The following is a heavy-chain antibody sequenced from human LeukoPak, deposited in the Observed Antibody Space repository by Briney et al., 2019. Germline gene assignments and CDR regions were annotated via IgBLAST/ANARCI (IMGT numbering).Heavy chain of an antibody. CDR3: ARGGYYDSSGYLWEYYFDY. Sequence: GASVKVSCKASGYTFTSYDINWVRQATGQGLEWMGWISAYNGNTNYAQKLQGRVTMTTDTSTSTAYMELRSLRSNDTAVYYCARGGYYDSSGYLWEYYFDYWGQGTLVTVSS. J-gene: IGHJ4*02. D-gene: IGHD3-22*01. CDR2: ISAYNGNT. CDR1: GYTFTSYD. V-gene: IGHV1-18*01.